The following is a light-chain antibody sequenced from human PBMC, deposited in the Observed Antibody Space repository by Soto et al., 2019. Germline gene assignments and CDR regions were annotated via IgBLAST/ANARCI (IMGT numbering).Light chain of an antibody. CDR1: QSLVYSDGITY. Sequence: DVVMTQSPLSLPVTLGQPASISCRSRQSLVYSDGITYLNWFQQRPGQSPMRLIYKVSNRDSGVPDRFSGSGSGTDFTLKISRVEAEDVGVYYGMQGTHWPPTFGPGTKVDIK. CDR2: KVS. J-gene: IGKJ3*01. V-gene: IGKV2-30*01. CDR3: MQGTHWPPT.